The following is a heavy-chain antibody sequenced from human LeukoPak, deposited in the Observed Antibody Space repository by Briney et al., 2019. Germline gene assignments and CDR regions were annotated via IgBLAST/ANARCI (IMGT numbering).Heavy chain of an antibody. D-gene: IGHD3-22*01. V-gene: IGHV5-51*01. J-gene: IGHJ5*02. CDR2: IYPGDSDT. Sequence: GESLKISCKGSGYSFTSYWIGWVRQIPGKGLEWMGIIYPGDSDTRYSPSSQGQVTISADKSISTAYLQWSSLKASDTAMYYCARHSHYYDSYNWFDPWGQGTLVTVSS. CDR3: ARHSHYYDSYNWFDP. CDR1: GYSFTSYW.